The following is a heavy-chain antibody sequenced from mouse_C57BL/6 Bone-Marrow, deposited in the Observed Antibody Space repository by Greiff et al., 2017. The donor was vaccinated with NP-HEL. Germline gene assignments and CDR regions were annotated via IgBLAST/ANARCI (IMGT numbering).Heavy chain of an antibody. CDR2: IYPGGGYT. CDR3: ARYGYRGGHFTDAMDY. J-gene: IGHJ4*01. V-gene: IGHV1-63*01. CDR1: GYTFTNYW. Sequence: VQRVESGAELVRPGTSVKMSCKASGYTFTNYWIGWAKQRPGHGLEWIGDIYPGGGYTNYNEKFKGKATLTADKSSSTAYMQFSSLTSEDSAIYYCARYGYRGGHFTDAMDYWGQGTSVTVSS. D-gene: IGHD2-2*01.